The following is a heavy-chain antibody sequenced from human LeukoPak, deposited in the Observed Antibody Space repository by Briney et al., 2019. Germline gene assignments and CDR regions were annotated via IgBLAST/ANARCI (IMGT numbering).Heavy chain of an antibody. V-gene: IGHV3-7*01. CDR3: ARSAEQWLSHNWFDP. J-gene: IGHJ5*02. D-gene: IGHD6-19*01. Sequence: GGSLRLSCAASGFTFSSYWMSWVRQAPGKGLEWVANIKQDGSEKYYVDSVKGRFTISRENAKNSLYLQMNSLRAEDTAVYYCARSAEQWLSHNWFDPWGQGTLVTVSS. CDR2: IKQDGSEK. CDR1: GFTFSSYW.